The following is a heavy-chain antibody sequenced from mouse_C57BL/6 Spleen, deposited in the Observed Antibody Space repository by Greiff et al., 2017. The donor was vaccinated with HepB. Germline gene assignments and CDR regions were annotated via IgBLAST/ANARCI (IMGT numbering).Heavy chain of an antibody. Sequence: QVQLQQSGAELVRPGASVTLSCKASGYTFTDYEMHWVKQTPVHGLEWIGAIDPETGGTAYNQKFKGKAILTADKSSSTAYMELRSLTSEDSAVYYCTRPQIYSNYAPPYAMDYWGQGTSVTVSS. J-gene: IGHJ4*01. V-gene: IGHV1-15*01. D-gene: IGHD2-5*01. CDR1: GYTFTDYE. CDR3: TRPQIYSNYAPPYAMDY. CDR2: IDPETGGT.